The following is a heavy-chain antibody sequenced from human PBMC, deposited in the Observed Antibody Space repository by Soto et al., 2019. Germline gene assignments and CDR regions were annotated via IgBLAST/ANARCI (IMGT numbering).Heavy chain of an antibody. CDR1: GGTFSAYA. D-gene: IGHD2-2*01. CDR3: ATHPVGYCSSTSCAIFDY. J-gene: IGHJ4*02. CDR2: IIPIFGTA. Sequence: QVQLVQSGAEVKKPGSSVKVSCKASGGTFSAYAISWVRQAPGQGLAWLGGIIPIFGTANYAQKFQGRVTITADESTSTAYMELSSLRSEDTAVYYCATHPVGYCSSTSCAIFDYWGQGTLVTVSS. V-gene: IGHV1-69*01.